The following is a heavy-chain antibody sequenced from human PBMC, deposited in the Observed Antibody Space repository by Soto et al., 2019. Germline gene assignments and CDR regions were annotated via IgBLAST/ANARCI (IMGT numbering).Heavy chain of an antibody. CDR2: INACNGNT. CDR1: GYTFTSYA. CDR3: PRVRYYDFWSGYPVYYGMDV. D-gene: IGHD3-3*01. J-gene: IGHJ6*02. Sequence: GASVKVSCRASGYTFTSYAMHWVRQAPGRRLEWMGWINACNGNTKYSKKFQGRVTITRDTSASTAYMELSSLRSEDTALYYCPRVRYYDFWSGYPVYYGMDVPGQGTKVKVSS. V-gene: IGHV1-3*01.